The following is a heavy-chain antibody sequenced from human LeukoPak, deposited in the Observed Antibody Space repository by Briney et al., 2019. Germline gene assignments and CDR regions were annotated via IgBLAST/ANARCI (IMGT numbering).Heavy chain of an antibody. Sequence: GGSLRLSCAASGFTFSNYAMSWVRQAPGKGLEWVSGITGSGGSTYYADSVRGRFTISRDNSQDTVYLQMNSLRAEDTAVYYCSGGGWSTDAFDIWGQGTMVTVSS. D-gene: IGHD6-19*01. CDR1: GFTFSNYA. CDR2: ITGSGGST. CDR3: SGGGWSTDAFDI. J-gene: IGHJ3*02. V-gene: IGHV3-23*01.